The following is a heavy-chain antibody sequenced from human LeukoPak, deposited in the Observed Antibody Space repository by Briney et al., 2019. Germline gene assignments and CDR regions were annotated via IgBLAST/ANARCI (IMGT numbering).Heavy chain of an antibody. J-gene: IGHJ6*02. CDR3: ARGSCSSRSCYKRVNGLDV. Sequence: GGSLRLSCAAFGFTFSNYDMHWVRQATGKGLEWVSAFHTAGDTHYSGSVKGRFATSRENAKNSFYLQMNNLRAGDTAVYYCARGSCSSRSCYKRVNGLDVWGQGTPVTVSS. CDR1: GFTFSNYD. D-gene: IGHD2-2*01. V-gene: IGHV3-13*01. CDR2: FHTAGDT.